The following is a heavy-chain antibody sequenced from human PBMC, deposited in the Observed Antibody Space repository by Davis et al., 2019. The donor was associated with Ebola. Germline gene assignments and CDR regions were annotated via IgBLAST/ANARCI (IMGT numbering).Heavy chain of an antibody. Sequence: GESLKISCAASGFTFSSYWMSWVRQAPGRGLEWVANIKQDGSEKYYVDSVKGRFTISRDNAKNSLYLQMNSLRAEDTAVYYCARDRTSITMIVVVPGMDVWGQGTTVTVSS. CDR3: ARDRTSITMIVVVPGMDV. V-gene: IGHV3-7*01. CDR2: IKQDGSEK. D-gene: IGHD3-22*01. J-gene: IGHJ6*02. CDR1: GFTFSSYW.